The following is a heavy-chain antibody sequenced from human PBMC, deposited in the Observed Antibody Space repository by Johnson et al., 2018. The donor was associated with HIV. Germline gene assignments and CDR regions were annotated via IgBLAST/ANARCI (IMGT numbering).Heavy chain of an antibody. CDR3: AKPYCSGTCSFDI. CDR1: GFTFSNAW. J-gene: IGHJ3*02. Sequence: VQLVESGGGLVKPGGSLRLSCAASGFTFSNAWMSWVRQAPGMGLQWVGRIKSKTDGGTTDYAAPVTDRFTISRDDSKTTLYLQMNSLKTEDTAVYYCAKPYCSGTCSFDIWGQGTMVTVSS. V-gene: IGHV3-15*01. D-gene: IGHD2-15*01. CDR2: IKSKTDGGTT.